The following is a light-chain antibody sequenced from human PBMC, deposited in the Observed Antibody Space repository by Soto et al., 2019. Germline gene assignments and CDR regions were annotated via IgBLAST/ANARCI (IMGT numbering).Light chain of an antibody. Sequence: EIVLTQSPCTLAFSPLERSTLSCRASQSVSNNYLAWYQQKPGQGPRLLIYGASSRATGIPDRFSGSGSGTDFTLTISRLEPEDFAVYYCQQYGTPPQTFGQGTKVDI. CDR2: GAS. V-gene: IGKV3-20*01. J-gene: IGKJ1*01. CDR1: QSVSNNY. CDR3: QQYGTPPQT.